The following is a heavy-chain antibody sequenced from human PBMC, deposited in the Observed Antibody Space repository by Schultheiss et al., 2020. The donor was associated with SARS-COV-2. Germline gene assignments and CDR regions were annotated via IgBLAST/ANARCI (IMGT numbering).Heavy chain of an antibody. J-gene: IGHJ2*01. Sequence: GGSLRLSCAASGFTFVHFGMHWVRQAPGKGLEWVAVVSHDGSDTHYATSAQGRFTISRDNSKDTVYLQMTSLRAEDTAVYYCARVGGYWYFDLWGRGTLVTVSS. CDR1: GFTFVHFG. D-gene: IGHD1-26*01. V-gene: IGHV3-30*03. CDR2: VSHDGSDT. CDR3: ARVGGYWYFDL.